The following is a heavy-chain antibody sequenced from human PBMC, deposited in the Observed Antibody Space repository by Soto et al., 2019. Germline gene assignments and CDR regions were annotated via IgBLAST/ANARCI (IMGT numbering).Heavy chain of an antibody. CDR2: IYYSGST. J-gene: IGHJ3*02. CDR3: ARLGGLDRNDAFDI. CDR1: GGSISSSSYY. D-gene: IGHD3-16*01. V-gene: IGHV4-39*01. Sequence: QLQLQESGPGLVKPSETLSLTCTVSGGSISSSSYYWGWIRQPPGKGLEWIGSIYYSGSTYYNPSRKSRVTISVDTAKNQFSLKVSSVTAADTAGDDCARLGGLDRNDAFDIWGQGTMVTVSS.